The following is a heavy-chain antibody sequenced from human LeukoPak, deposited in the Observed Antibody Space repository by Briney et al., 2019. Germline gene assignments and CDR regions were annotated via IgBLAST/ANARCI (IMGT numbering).Heavy chain of an antibody. CDR3: ARDGNYDILTGYSEGEDY. Sequence: PGGSLRLSCAASGFTFRSYWMHWVRQAPGKGLMWLSRINGDGSGTSYADSVKGRFTISRDNAKNTLYLQMNSLRAEDTAVYYCARDGNYDILTGYSEGEDYWGQGTLVTVSS. D-gene: IGHD3-9*01. CDR2: INGDGSGT. CDR1: GFTFRSYW. V-gene: IGHV3-74*01. J-gene: IGHJ4*02.